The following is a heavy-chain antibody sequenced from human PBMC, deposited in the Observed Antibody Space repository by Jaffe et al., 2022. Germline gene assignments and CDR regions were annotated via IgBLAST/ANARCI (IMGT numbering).Heavy chain of an antibody. CDR1: GFTFGDNA. CDR3: IRGTWGGY. Sequence: EMQLVESGGGLVQPGRSLRLSCTTSGFTFGDNAMSWVRQAPGKGLEWVGFIRSKTYGGTTDYAASVKGRFTISRDDSKSIAYLQMNSLKTEDTATYYCIRGTWGGYWGRGTLVTVSS. D-gene: IGHD3-16*01. J-gene: IGHJ4*02. CDR2: IRSKTYGGTT. V-gene: IGHV3-49*04.